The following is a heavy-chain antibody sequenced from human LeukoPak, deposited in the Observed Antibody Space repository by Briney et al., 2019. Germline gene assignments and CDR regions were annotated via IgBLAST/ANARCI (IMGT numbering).Heavy chain of an antibody. CDR1: GYTFTSYG. V-gene: IGHV1-18*01. CDR3: ARARPLGYDILTGYYIFDY. CDR2: ISAYNGNT. D-gene: IGHD3-9*01. J-gene: IGHJ4*02. Sequence: ASVKVSCKASGYTFTSYGISWVRQAPGQGLEWMGWISAYNGNTNYAQKLQGRVTMTTDTSTSTAYMELRSLRSDDTAVYYCARARPLGYDILTGYYIFDYWGQGTLVTVSS.